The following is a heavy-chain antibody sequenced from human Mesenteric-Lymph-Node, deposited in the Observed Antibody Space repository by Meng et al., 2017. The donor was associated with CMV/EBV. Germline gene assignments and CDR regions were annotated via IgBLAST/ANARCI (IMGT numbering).Heavy chain of an antibody. V-gene: IGHV1-69*15. CDR1: NYA. D-gene: IGHD3-10*01. CDR3: ASRFFYYGSGRNYNPLGSLDY. CDR2: IIPIFEIT. J-gene: IGHJ4*02. Sequence: NYAISWVRKAPGQGLEWMGNIIPIFEITNYAQKLQGRVTITADESTDTVYMELSSLRSEDTAIYYCASRFFYYGSGRNYNPLGSLDYWGQGTLVTVSS.